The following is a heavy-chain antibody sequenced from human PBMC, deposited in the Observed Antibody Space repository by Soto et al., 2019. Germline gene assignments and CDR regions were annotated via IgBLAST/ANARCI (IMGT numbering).Heavy chain of an antibody. D-gene: IGHD4-17*01. V-gene: IGHV4-4*02. Sequence: PSETLSLTCAVSSGSISSSNWWSWVRQPPGKGLEWIGEIYHSGSTNYNPSLKSRVTISVDTSKNQFSLKLSSVTAADTAVYYCARENGTVFDYWGQGTLVTVSS. CDR3: ARENGTVFDY. CDR2: IYHSGST. J-gene: IGHJ4*02. CDR1: SGSISSSNW.